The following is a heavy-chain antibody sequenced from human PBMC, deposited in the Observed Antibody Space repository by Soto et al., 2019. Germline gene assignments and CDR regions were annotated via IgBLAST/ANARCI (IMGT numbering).Heavy chain of an antibody. Sequence: SGKVSCKASGGTFSSYAISWVRQDPGQGLEWMGGIIPIFGTANYAQKFQGRVTITADESTSTAYMELSSLRSEDTAVYYCARRVAVGGIYYYYGMDVWGQGTTVPVSS. CDR3: ARRVAVGGIYYYYGMDV. V-gene: IGHV1-69*13. D-gene: IGHD6-19*01. J-gene: IGHJ6*02. CDR1: GGTFSSYA. CDR2: IIPIFGTA.